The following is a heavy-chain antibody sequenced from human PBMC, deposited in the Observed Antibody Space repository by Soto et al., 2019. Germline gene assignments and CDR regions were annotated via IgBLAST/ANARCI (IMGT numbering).Heavy chain of an antibody. CDR2: INAGKGNT. CDR1: GYTFTRYA. V-gene: IGHV1-3*01. J-gene: IGHJ6*02. Sequence: QVQLVQSGAEVKKPGASVKVSCKASGYTFTRYAIHWVRQAPGQRLEWMGWINAGKGNTKYSQKLQGRVTITRDTSASTAYMELSSLRSEDTAVYYCARFHNPNDVDVWGQVTTVTVSS. D-gene: IGHD1-1*01. CDR3: ARFHNPNDVDV.